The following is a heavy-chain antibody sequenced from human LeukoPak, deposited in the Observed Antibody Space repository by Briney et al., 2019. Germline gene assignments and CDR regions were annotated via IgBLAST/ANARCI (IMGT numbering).Heavy chain of an antibody. J-gene: IGHJ4*02. CDR1: GFTFSSYA. CDR2: ISDSGGRT. Sequence: GGSLRLSCAASGFTFSSYAMSWFRQAPGKGLEWVSYISDSGGRTYYADSVKGRFTISRDNSKNTLHLQMSSLRAEDAAIYYCAKDASARPSDYWGQGTLVTVSS. CDR3: AKDASARPSDY. V-gene: IGHV3-23*01. D-gene: IGHD3-3*01.